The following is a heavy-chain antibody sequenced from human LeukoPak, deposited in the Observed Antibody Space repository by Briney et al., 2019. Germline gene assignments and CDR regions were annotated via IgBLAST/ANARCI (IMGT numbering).Heavy chain of an antibody. CDR1: GGSISSSSYY. CDR3: ATYYYGSGSENWFDP. CDR2: IFYSGST. Sequence: SETLSLTCTVSGGSISSSSYYWGWIRQPPGKGLEWIGSIFYSGSTYYNPSLKSRVSISVDTSKNQFSLKLSSVTAADTAVYYCATYYYGSGSENWFDPWGQGTLVTVSS. V-gene: IGHV4-39*01. J-gene: IGHJ5*02. D-gene: IGHD3-10*01.